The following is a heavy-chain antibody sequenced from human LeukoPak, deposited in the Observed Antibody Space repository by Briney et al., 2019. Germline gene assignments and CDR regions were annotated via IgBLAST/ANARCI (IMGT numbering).Heavy chain of an antibody. V-gene: IGHV3-23*01. D-gene: IGHD3-22*01. J-gene: IGHJ4*02. CDR3: AKDRVTMIVVVXXFDY. CDR1: GFTFSSYA. CDR2: ISGSGGST. Sequence: PGGSLRLSCAASGFTFSSYAMSWVRQAPGKGLEWVSAISGSGGSTYYADSVKGRFTISRDNSKNTLYLQMNSLRAEDTAVYYCAKDRVTMIVVVXXFDYWGQGTLVTVSS.